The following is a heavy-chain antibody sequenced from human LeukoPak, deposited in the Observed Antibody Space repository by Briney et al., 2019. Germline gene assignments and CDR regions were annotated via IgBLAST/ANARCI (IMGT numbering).Heavy chain of an antibody. D-gene: IGHD4-17*01. CDR2: IRVNNGNT. CDR1: GYTFANHG. V-gene: IGHV1-18*01. J-gene: IGHJ2*01. Sequence: ASVKVSCKASGYTFANHGINWVRQAPGQGLEWMGWIRVNNGNTNYAQTFQGRVSMTTDTPTSTAYMELGSLRSDDTGMYYCARGYGDYYWYFDLWGRGTLVTVFS. CDR3: ARGYGDYYWYFDL.